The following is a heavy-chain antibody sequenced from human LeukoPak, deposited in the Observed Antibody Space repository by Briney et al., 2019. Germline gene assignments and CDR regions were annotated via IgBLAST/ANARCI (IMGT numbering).Heavy chain of an antibody. CDR2: IYHSGST. V-gene: IGHV4-39*07. D-gene: IGHD6-13*01. J-gene: IGHJ6*03. CDR1: GDSISRSSDY. Sequence: SETLSLTCTVSGDSISRSSDYWGWIRQPPGKGLEWIGSIYHSGSTYYNPSLKSRVTISVDTSKNQFSLKLSSATAADTAVYYCARADYSSTWSHDYYYMDVWGKGTTVTVSS. CDR3: ARADYSSTWSHDYYYMDV.